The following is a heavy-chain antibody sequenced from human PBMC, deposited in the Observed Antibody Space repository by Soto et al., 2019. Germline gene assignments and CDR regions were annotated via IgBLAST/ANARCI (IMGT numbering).Heavy chain of an antibody. CDR3: ATGVIWLGNFYFPT. D-gene: IGHD3-16*02. J-gene: IGHJ5*02. V-gene: IGHV1-69*13. CDR1: GGSFGNSA. Sequence: ASVKVSCKASGGSFGNSAINWVRQTPGQGLEWLGGFIPVYRTLNYAQKFQGRVTITADESTGTAYMTLSSLASDDTAVYYCATGVIWLGNFYFPTWCQRSRVT. CDR2: FIPVYRTL.